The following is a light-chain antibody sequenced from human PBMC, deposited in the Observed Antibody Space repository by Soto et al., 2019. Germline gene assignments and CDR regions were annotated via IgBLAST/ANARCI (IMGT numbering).Light chain of an antibody. V-gene: IGKV3-20*01. CDR2: GAS. CDR1: QSVSSY. Sequence: EIVLTQSPATLSLSPGERATLSCRASQSVSSYLAWYQQKPGQAPRLLIYGASTRATDMPGRFSGRGSGTDFTLTISRLEPEDFAVYYCQQYGSSGTFGQGTKVDIK. CDR3: QQYGSSGT. J-gene: IGKJ1*01.